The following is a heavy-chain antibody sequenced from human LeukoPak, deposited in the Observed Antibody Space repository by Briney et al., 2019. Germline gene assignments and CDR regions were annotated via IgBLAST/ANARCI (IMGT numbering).Heavy chain of an antibody. J-gene: IGHJ4*02. CDR1: GFTFSDYY. CDR2: IYHSGST. D-gene: IGHD3-10*01. V-gene: IGHV4-38-2*02. CDR3: ARDQGWLDY. Sequence: GSLRLSCAASGFTFSDYYMSWIRQPPGKGLEWIGSIYHSGSTYYNPSLKSRVTISVDTSKNQFSLKLSSVTAADTAVYYCARDQGWLDYWGQGTLVTVSS.